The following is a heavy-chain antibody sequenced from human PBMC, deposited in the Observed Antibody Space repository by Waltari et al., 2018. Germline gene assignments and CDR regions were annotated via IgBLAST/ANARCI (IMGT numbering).Heavy chain of an antibody. J-gene: IGHJ4*02. CDR3: AKDYYGDY. CDR2: ISGSGVST. V-gene: IGHV3-23*04. Sequence: VQLVESGGGLVQPGGSLRLACAASGFPLSSSARPWVRQPPGKGLEWVSAISGSGVSTYYADSVKGRFTISRDNSKNTLYLQMNSLRAEDTAVYYCAKDYYGDYWGQGALVTVSS. CDR1: GFPLSSSA.